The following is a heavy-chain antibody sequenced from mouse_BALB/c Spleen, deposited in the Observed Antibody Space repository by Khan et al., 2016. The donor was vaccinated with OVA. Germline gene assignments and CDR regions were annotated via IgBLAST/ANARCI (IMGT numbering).Heavy chain of an antibody. CDR1: GFTFSSYS. V-gene: IGHV5-6*01. D-gene: IGHD4-1*01. CDR3: ADHLTGSCAY. Sequence: EVELVESGGDLVKPGGSLKLSCAASGFTFSSYSMSWVRQTPDKRLVWVASIISGGDYTYYPDSVKGRFTISRDNAKNTLYLQMSDLKSEDTAMYYCADHLTGSCAYWGQGTLVTVSA. J-gene: IGHJ3*01. CDR2: IISGGDYT.